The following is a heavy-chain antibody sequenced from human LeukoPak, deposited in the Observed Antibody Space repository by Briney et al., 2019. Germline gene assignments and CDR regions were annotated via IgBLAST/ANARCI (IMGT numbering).Heavy chain of an antibody. D-gene: IGHD1-26*01. CDR2: ITPYNGNT. J-gene: IGHJ3*02. CDR3: ARGGRWELPRPYSFDI. CDR1: GYTFTSYD. Sequence: ASVKVSCKASGYTFTSYDISWVRQAPGQGLEWMGWITPYNGNTNYAHNLRDRVTMTKDTSTTTAYMELRSLRSDDTAVYYCARGGRWELPRPYSFDIWGQGTMVTVSS. V-gene: IGHV1-18*01.